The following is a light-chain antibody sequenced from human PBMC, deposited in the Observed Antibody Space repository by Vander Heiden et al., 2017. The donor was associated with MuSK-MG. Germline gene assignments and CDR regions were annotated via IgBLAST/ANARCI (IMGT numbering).Light chain of an antibody. Sequence: QSVLTQPPSVSGAPGQRVTISCTGSSPNIGAGYDVHWYQQLPGTAPKLLIYSNNNRPSGVPGRFSGSKSGTSASLAITGLQAEDEADYHCQSFDRSLNSVVFGGGTKLTVL. CDR3: QSFDRSLNSVV. J-gene: IGLJ2*01. CDR2: SNN. V-gene: IGLV1-40*01. CDR1: SPNIGAGYD.